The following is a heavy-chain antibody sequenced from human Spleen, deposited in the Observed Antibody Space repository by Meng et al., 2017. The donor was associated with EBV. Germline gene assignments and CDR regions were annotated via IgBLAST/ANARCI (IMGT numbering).Heavy chain of an antibody. Sequence: QVQLQESGPGLVKSSGTLSLTCSVSGVSIDNYYWSWIRQSPGKGLEWIGYIYHTGNTHFHSSLKGRVTISLDTSKNQFSLNLRSVTAADTAVYYCAARAQMGDSRGYPGYFDYWGQGNLVTVSS. CDR1: GVSIDNYY. D-gene: IGHD3-22*01. CDR3: AARAQMGDSRGYPGYFDY. J-gene: IGHJ4*02. V-gene: IGHV4-59*01. CDR2: IYHTGNT.